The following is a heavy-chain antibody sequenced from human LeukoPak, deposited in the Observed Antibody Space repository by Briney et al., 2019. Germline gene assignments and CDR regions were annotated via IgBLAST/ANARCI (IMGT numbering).Heavy chain of an antibody. V-gene: IGHV3-23*01. CDR2: ISASGGNT. CDR3: AKHYYDSSGYFYYFDY. CDR1: GFTFSTYA. Sequence: GGSLRLSCAASGFTFSTYAMSWVRQAPGKGLEWVSFISASGGNTHYADSAKGRFTLSRDNSKNTLYLQMNSLRAEDTAVYYCAKHYYDSSGYFYYFDYWGQGTLVTVSS. D-gene: IGHD3-22*01. J-gene: IGHJ4*02.